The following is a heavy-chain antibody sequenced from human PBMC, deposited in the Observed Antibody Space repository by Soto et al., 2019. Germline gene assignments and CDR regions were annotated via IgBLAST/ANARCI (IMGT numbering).Heavy chain of an antibody. CDR3: AKVGGLRYFDWLLSGGTFDY. Sequence: GGSLRLSCAASGFTFSSYAMSWVRPAPGKGLEWVSAISGSGGSTYYADSVKGRFTISRDNSKNTLYLQMNSLRAEDTAVYYCAKVGGLRYFDWLLSGGTFDYWGQGTLVTVSS. D-gene: IGHD3-9*01. CDR1: GFTFSSYA. J-gene: IGHJ4*02. V-gene: IGHV3-23*01. CDR2: ISGSGGST.